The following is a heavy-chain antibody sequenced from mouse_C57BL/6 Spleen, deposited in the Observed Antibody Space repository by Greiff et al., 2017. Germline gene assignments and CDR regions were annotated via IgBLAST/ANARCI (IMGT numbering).Heavy chain of an antibody. CDR3: ARRSVYYFDY. J-gene: IGHJ2*01. Sequence: VQLKESGPGLVKPSQSLSLTCSVTGYSITSGYYWNWIRQFPGNKLEWMGYISYDGSNNYNPSLKNRISITRDTSKNQFFLKLNSVTTEDTATYYCARRSVYYFDYWGQGTTLTVSS. CDR1: GYSITSGYY. V-gene: IGHV3-6*01. CDR2: ISYDGSN.